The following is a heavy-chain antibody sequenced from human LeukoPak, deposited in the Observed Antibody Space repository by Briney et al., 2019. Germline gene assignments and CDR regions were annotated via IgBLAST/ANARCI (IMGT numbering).Heavy chain of an antibody. CDR1: GGSISSYY. Sequence: SETLSLTCTVSGGSISSYYWSWIRQPPGKGLEGIGYIYYSGSTNYNPSLKSRVTISVDTSKNQFSLKLSSVTGADTAVYYCARGDIVVVPAAMSLVFDPWGQGTLVTVSS. CDR2: IYYSGST. D-gene: IGHD2-2*01. J-gene: IGHJ5*02. CDR3: ARGDIVVVPAAMSLVFDP. V-gene: IGHV4-59*08.